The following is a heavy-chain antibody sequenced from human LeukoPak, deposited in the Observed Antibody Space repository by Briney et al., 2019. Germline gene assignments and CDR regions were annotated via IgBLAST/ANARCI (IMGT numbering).Heavy chain of an antibody. CDR1: GFTFSSYW. V-gene: IGHV3-7*01. Sequence: GGSLRLSCAASGFTFSSYWMSWVRQAPGKGLEWVANIKQDGSEKYYVDSVKGRFTISRDNAKNLLYLQMNSLRAGDTAVYYCARDNYYDSSAFDYWGQGTLVTVSS. D-gene: IGHD3-22*01. J-gene: IGHJ4*02. CDR3: ARDNYYDSSAFDY. CDR2: IKQDGSEK.